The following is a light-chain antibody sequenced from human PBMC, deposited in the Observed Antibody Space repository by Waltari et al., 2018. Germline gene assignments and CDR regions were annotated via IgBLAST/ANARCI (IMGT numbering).Light chain of an antibody. V-gene: IGLV2-11*01. CDR1: SRDVGGYNY. J-gene: IGLJ3*02. Sequence: QSALTQPRSVSGSPGQSVTIPCTGPSRDVGGYNYVPWYQQHPGKAPKLMIYDVSKRPSGVPDRFSGSKSGNTASLTISGLQAEDEADYYCCSYAGSSHKVFGGGTKLTVL. CDR2: DVS. CDR3: CSYAGSSHKV.